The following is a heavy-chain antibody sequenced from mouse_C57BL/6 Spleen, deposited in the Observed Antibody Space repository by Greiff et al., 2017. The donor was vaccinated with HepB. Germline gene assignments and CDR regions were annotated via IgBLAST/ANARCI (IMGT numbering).Heavy chain of an antibody. J-gene: IGHJ3*01. V-gene: IGHV10-3*01. CDR2: IRSKSSNYAT. CDR3: VRGGYYGSSPWFAY. Sequence: EVQLVESGGGLVQPKGSLKLSCAASGFTFNTYAMHWVRQAPGKGLEWVARIRSKSSNYATYYADSVKDRFTISRDDSQSMLYLQMNNLKTEDTAMYCCVRGGYYGSSPWFAYWGQGTLVTVSA. D-gene: IGHD1-1*01. CDR1: GFTFNTYA.